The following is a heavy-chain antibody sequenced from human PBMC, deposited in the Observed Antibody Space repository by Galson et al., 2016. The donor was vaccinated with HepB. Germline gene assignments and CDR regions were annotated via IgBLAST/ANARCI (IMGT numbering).Heavy chain of an antibody. CDR3: AKGDYYDSSGYFPFDY. CDR2: ISGSGGST. CDR1: GFTFSSYA. Sequence: SLRLSCAASGFTFSSYAMSWVRQAPGKGLEWVSAISGSGGSTYYADSVKGRFTISRDNSENTLYLQMNSLRAEDTAVYYCAKGDYYDSSGYFPFDYWGQGTLVTVSS. V-gene: IGHV3-23*01. J-gene: IGHJ4*02. D-gene: IGHD3-22*01.